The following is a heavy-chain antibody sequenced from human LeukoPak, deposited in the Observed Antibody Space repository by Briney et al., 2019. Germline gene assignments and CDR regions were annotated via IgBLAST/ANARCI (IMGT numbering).Heavy chain of an antibody. V-gene: IGHV1-8*01. D-gene: IGHD6-13*01. Sequence: ASVKVSCKASGYTFTSYDINWVRQAPGQGLEWMGWMNPNSGNTGYAQKFQGRVTMTRNTSISAAYMELSSLRSEDTAVYYCAGIIADDAFDIWGQGTMVTVSS. CDR1: GYTFTSYD. CDR3: AGIIADDAFDI. CDR2: MNPNSGNT. J-gene: IGHJ3*02.